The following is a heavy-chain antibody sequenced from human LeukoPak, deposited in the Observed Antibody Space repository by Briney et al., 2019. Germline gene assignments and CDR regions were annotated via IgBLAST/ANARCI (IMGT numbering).Heavy chain of an antibody. D-gene: IGHD6-13*01. CDR1: GYTFTSYG. V-gene: IGHV1-18*01. CDR3: AREGSSRSFNWFDP. CDR2: ISAYNGNT. Sequence: ASVKVSCKASGYTFTSYGISWVRQAPGQGLEWMGWISAYNGNTNYAQKLQGRVTMATDTSTSTAYMELRSLRSDDTAVYYCAREGSSRSFNWFDPWGQGTLVTVSS. J-gene: IGHJ5*02.